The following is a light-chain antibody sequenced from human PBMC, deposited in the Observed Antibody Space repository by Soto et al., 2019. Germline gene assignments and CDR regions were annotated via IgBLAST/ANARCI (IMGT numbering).Light chain of an antibody. Sequence: QSALTQPASVSGSPGQSITISCTGTSSDVGGYNYVSWYQQHPGKAPKLMIYEVSNRPSGVSNGFSCSKSGNTASLTISGLKAEDEADYYCSSYTSSSTVVFGGGTKLTVL. J-gene: IGLJ2*01. V-gene: IGLV2-14*01. CDR2: EVS. CDR1: SSDVGGYNY. CDR3: SSYTSSSTVV.